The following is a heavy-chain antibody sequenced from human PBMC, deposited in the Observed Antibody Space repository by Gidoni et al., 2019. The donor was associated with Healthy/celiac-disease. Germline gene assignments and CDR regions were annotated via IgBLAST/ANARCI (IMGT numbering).Heavy chain of an antibody. Sequence: QVQLVQSGAEVKKPGASVKVSCKASGYTFTSYDINWVRQATGQGLEWMGWMNPNSGNTGYAQKFQGRVTMNRNTSISTAYMELSSLRSEDTAVDYCASSGLYYDGMDVWGQGTTVTVSS. V-gene: IGHV1-8*01. CDR1: GYTFTSYD. J-gene: IGHJ6*02. CDR2: MNPNSGNT. D-gene: IGHD3-10*01. CDR3: ASSGLYYDGMDV.